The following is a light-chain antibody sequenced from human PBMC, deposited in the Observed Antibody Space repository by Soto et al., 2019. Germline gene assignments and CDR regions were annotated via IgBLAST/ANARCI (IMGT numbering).Light chain of an antibody. CDR3: SSYASSNNFGV. CDR2: EVS. V-gene: IGLV2-8*01. Sequence: QSALTQPPSASGSPGQSVTISCTGTSSDVGGYNYVSWYQQHPGKAPKLMIYEVSKRPSGVPDRFSGSKSGNPASLTVSGLQAEDEADYYCSSYASSNNFGVFGGGTKLTVL. CDR1: SSDVGGYNY. J-gene: IGLJ2*01.